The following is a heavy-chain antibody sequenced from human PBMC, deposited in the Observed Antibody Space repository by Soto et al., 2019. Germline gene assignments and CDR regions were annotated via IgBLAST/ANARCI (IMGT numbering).Heavy chain of an antibody. J-gene: IGHJ4*02. Sequence: GGFLRLSCAASGFTFSTYLMTWVRQAPGKGLEWVANIKEDGSEKNYVDSVKGRFTISRDNAQSSLYLQMNSLRAEDTAVYYCARFTTRYCTNLVCYTGGYYFDYWGQGTLVTVS. CDR1: GFTFSTYL. D-gene: IGHD2-8*01. CDR2: IKEDGSEK. V-gene: IGHV3-7*01. CDR3: ARFTTRYCTNLVCYTGGYYFDY.